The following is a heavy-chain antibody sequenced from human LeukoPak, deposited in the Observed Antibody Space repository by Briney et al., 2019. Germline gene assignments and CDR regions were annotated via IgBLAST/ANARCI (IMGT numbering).Heavy chain of an antibody. CDR3: ARDKTRGIVGAHLFDY. CDR2: ISYDGSNK. D-gene: IGHD1-26*01. J-gene: IGHJ4*02. V-gene: IGHV3-30*03. CDR1: GFIFSSYG. Sequence: PGGSLRLSCAASGFIFSSYGMHWVRQAPGKGLEWVAVISYDGSNKYYADSVKGRFTISRDNAKNSLYLQMNSLRAEDTAVYYCARDKTRGIVGAHLFDYWGQGTLVTVSS.